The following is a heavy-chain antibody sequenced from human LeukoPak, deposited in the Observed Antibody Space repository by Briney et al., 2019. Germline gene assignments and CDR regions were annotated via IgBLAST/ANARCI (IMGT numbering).Heavy chain of an antibody. D-gene: IGHD5-18*01. J-gene: IGHJ3*02. CDR3: ASNTAMAHDAFDI. CDR1: GFIFSSYA. V-gene: IGHV3-30*04. CDR2: ISYDGSNK. Sequence: PGGSLRLSCAASGFIFSSYAMHWVRQAPGKGLEWVAVISYDGSNKYYADSVKGRFTISRDNSKNTLYLQMNSLRAEDTAVYYCASNTAMAHDAFDIWGQGTMVTVSS.